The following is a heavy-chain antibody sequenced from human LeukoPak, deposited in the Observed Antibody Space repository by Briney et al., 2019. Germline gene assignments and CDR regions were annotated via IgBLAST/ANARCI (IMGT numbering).Heavy chain of an antibody. V-gene: IGHV4-39*01. J-gene: IGHJ4*02. D-gene: IGHD6-13*01. CDR2: LYYSGST. CDR3: ARREGIAAPFDY. Sequence: PSETLSLTCTVSGGSISGSSYHWGWIRQPPGKGLEWIGNLYYSGSTYYNPSLKSRVTISVDTSKNQFSLKLSSVTAADTAVYYCARREGIAAPFDYWGQGTLVTVSS. CDR1: GGSISGSSYH.